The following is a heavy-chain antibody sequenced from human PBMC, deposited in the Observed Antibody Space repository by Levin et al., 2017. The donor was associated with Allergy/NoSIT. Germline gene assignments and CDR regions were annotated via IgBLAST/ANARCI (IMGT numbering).Heavy chain of an antibody. CDR1: GYSFTSYW. V-gene: IGHV5-51*01. D-gene: IGHD4-17*01. Sequence: ASVKVSCKGSGYSFTSYWIGWVRQMPGKGLEWKGIIYPGDSDTRYSPSFQGQVTISADKSISTAYLQWSSLKASDTAMYYCARHRGSTVTTSGPDYWGQGTLVTVSS. J-gene: IGHJ4*02. CDR2: IYPGDSDT. CDR3: ARHRGSTVTTSGPDY.